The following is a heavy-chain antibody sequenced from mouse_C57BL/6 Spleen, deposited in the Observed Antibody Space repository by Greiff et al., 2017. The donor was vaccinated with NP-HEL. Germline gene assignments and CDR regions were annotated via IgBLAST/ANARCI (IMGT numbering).Heavy chain of an antibody. D-gene: IGHD3-3*01. J-gene: IGHJ2*01. V-gene: IGHV1-50*01. CDR2: IDPSDSYT. Sequence: QVQLQQSGAELVKPGASVKLSCKASGYTFTSYWMQWVKQRPGQGLEWIGEIDPSDSYTNYNQKFKGKATLTVDTSSSTAYMQLSSLTSEDSAVYYCARVDARGPYWGQGTTLTVSS. CDR3: ARVDARGPY. CDR1: GYTFTSYW.